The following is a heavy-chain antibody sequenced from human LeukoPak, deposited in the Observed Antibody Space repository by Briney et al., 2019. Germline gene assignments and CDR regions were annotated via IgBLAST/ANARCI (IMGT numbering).Heavy chain of an antibody. V-gene: IGHV1-69*01. CDR3: ARRAVPPLYIDP. CDR1: GGTLSNSA. D-gene: IGHD6-19*01. J-gene: IGHJ5*02. CDR2: IIPTFGTA. Sequence: GSSLKVSCKAAGGTLSNSAISWGRQAPGQGLEWMGGIIPTFGTANYAQRFQGRVTITSDESTTTAYLEVSSLSSEDTAVCYCARRAVPPLYIDPGSQGTLVTVSS.